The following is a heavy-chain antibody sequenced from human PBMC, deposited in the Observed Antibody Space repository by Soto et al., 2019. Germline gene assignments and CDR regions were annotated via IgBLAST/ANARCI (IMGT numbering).Heavy chain of an antibody. CDR1: GYTFSGFY. D-gene: IGHD6-19*01. CDR3: ASAAVTGAAGLDF. J-gene: IGHJ4*02. CDR2: INPNSGGT. V-gene: IGHV1-2*02. Sequence: ASVKVSCKASGYTFSGFYMHWVRQAPGQGLEWMGWINPNSGGTKSAEKFQGRVTMTRDTSISTAYMELSRLTSDDTAVYYCASAAVTGAAGLDFWGQGTQVTVSS.